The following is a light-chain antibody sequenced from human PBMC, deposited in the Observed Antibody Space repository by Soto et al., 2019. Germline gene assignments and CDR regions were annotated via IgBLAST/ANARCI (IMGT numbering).Light chain of an antibody. CDR3: TSYTTSSTLVV. J-gene: IGLJ1*01. CDR1: SSDVGGYNY. Sequence: QSVLTQPASVSGSPGQSITISCTGTSSDVGGYNYVSWYQHHPGKAPKLMLYEVSNRPSGFSNRFSGSKSGNTASLTISGLQAEDEADYYCTSYTTSSTLVVFGSGTKVTVL. CDR2: EVS. V-gene: IGLV2-14*01.